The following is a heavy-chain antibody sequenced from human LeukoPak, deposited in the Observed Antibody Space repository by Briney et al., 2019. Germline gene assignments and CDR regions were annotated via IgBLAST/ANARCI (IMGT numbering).Heavy chain of an antibody. CDR1: GGSISSSSYY. J-gene: IGHJ4*02. CDR3: ARRSNWGLWIDY. Sequence: SETLSLTCTVSGGSISSSSYYWSWIRQSAGKGLEWIGRIYSSGNTNYNPSLKSRVTMSVDMSKKQFSLRLSSVTAADTAVYYCARRSNWGLWIDYWGQGTLVTVSS. D-gene: IGHD7-27*01. CDR2: IYSSGNT. V-gene: IGHV4-61*02.